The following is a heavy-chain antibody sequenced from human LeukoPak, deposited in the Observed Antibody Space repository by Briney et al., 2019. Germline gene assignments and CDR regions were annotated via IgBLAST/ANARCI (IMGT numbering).Heavy chain of an antibody. J-gene: IGHJ4*02. V-gene: IGHV3-9*01. CDR2: ISWNSGSI. D-gene: IGHD3-22*01. CDR1: GFTFDDYA. Sequence: GGSLTLSCAASGFTFDDYALHWVRQAPGKGLEWVSGISWNSGSIGYADSVKGRLTISRDNAKNSLYLQMNSLRAEDTSLYSCAKDKSGYYSYFDYWGQGTLVTVSS. CDR3: AKDKSGYYSYFDY.